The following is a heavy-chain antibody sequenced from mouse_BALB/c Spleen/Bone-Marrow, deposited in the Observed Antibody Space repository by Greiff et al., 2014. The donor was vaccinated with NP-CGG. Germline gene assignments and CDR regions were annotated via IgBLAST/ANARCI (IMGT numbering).Heavy chain of an antibody. CDR3: AGTWYFDV. V-gene: IGHV3-2*02. CDR2: ISYSGST. Sequence: ESGPGLVKPSQSLSLTCTVTGYSITSDYAWNWIRQFPGNKLEWMGYISYSGSTSYNPSLKSRISITRATSKNQFFLQLNSVTTEDTATYYCAGTWYFDVWGAGTTVTVSS. J-gene: IGHJ1*01. D-gene: IGHD4-1*01. CDR1: GYSITSDYA.